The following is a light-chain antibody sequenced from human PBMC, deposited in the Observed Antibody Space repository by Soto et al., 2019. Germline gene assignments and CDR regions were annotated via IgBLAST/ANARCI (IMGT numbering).Light chain of an antibody. CDR2: DVA. J-gene: IGKJ1*01. Sequence: DIQMTQSPSTLSSSVGDRVTITCRASQSISSWLAWYQPQPGKTPKLLIYDVANLESGVPTRFSGSGTATEVPLSLSILQPNDVATNYCQKYKTFWSFSQGTKIEIK. CDR1: QSISSW. V-gene: IGKV1-5*01. CDR3: QKYKTFWS.